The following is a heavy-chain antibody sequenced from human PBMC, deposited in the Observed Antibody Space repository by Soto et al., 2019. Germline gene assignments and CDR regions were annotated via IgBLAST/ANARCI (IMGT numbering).Heavy chain of an antibody. CDR2: ISSSSSYI. CDR3: ARSDIVVVPAASGWFDP. D-gene: IGHD2-2*01. V-gene: IGHV3-21*01. J-gene: IGHJ5*02. CDR1: GFTFSSYS. Sequence: SCAASGFTFSSYSMNWVRQAPGKGLEWVSSISSSSSYIYYADSVKGRFTISRDNAKNSLYLQMNSLRAEDTAVYYCARSDIVVVPAASGWFDPWGQGTLVTVSS.